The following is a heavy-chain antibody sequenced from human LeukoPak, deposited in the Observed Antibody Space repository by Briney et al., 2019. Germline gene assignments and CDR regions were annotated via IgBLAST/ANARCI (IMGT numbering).Heavy chain of an antibody. J-gene: IGHJ6*02. D-gene: IGHD2-2*02. Sequence: PGGSLRLSCAASGFTFSSYAMSWVRQAPGKGLEWVSAVGGRGGSTYYADSVKGRFTISRDNSKNMLYLQMNSLRAEDTAVYYCAKDGCSSTSCYTYYYYGMDVWGQGTTVTVSS. CDR3: AKDGCSSTSCYTYYYYGMDV. V-gene: IGHV3-23*01. CDR1: GFTFSSYA. CDR2: VGGRGGST.